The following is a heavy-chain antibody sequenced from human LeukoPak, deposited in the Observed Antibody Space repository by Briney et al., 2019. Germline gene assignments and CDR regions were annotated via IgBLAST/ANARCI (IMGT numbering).Heavy chain of an antibody. V-gene: IGHV1-46*01. CDR3: TTAVLRYFDWLLSEVDY. CDR1: GGTFSSYA. D-gene: IGHD3-9*01. CDR2: INPSGGST. J-gene: IGHJ4*02. Sequence: ASVKVSCKASGGTFSSYAISWVRQAPGQGLEWMGIINPSGGSTSYAQKFQGRVTMTRDTSTSTVYMELSSLKTEDTAVYYCTTAVLRYFDWLLSEVDYWGQGTLVTVSS.